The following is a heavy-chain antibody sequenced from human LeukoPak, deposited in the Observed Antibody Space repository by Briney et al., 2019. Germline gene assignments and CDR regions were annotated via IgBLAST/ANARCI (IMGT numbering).Heavy chain of an antibody. CDR2: ISASGNPM. D-gene: IGHD3-10*01. CDR1: GFSFSNYV. V-gene: IGHV3-48*03. J-gene: IGHJ4*02. Sequence: QPRGSLRHSRAASGFSFSNYVVNWVRQAPGKRPEWISYISASGNPMFYADSVKGRFTISRDNAKNSLYLQMNSLRAEDTAIYYCAKDGGWGILYWGQGTLVTVSS. CDR3: AKDGGWGILY.